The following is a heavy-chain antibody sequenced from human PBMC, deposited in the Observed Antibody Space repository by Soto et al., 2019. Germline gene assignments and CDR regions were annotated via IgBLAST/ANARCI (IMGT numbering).Heavy chain of an antibody. CDR2: IKQDGSEK. D-gene: IGHD6-19*01. J-gene: IGHJ4*02. V-gene: IGHV3-7*05. Sequence: EVQLVESGGGLVQPGGSLRLSCAASGFTFSSYWMSWVRQAPGKGLEWVANIKQDGSEKYYVDSVKGRFTISRDNAKNSLYRQMKSLRAEDTAVYYCARDSGVGSSGLYGSRVDYFDSWGQGTLVTVSS. CDR3: ARDSGVGSSGLYGSRVDYFDS. CDR1: GFTFSSYW.